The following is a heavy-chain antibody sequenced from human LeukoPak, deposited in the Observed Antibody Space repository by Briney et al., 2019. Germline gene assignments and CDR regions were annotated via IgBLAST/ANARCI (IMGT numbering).Heavy chain of an antibody. V-gene: IGHV1-2*02. J-gene: IGHJ5*02. D-gene: IGHD6-19*01. CDR1: GYTFTGYY. Sequence: GASVKVSCKASGYTFTGYYMHWVRQAPGQGLEWMGWINPNSGGTNYAQKFQGRVTMTRDTSISTAYMELSRLRSDDTAVYYCARGRYSSGWYSERENWFDPWGQGTLVTVSS. CDR3: ARGRYSSGWYSERENWFDP. CDR2: INPNSGGT.